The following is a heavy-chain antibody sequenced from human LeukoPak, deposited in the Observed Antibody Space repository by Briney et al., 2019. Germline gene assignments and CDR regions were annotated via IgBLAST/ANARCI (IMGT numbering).Heavy chain of an antibody. CDR3: AKDHPPYYDILTGYDNAFDI. CDR2: ISAGADVI. Sequence: GGSLRLSCEAAGFSFRDYPMGWVRRASGKRLEWVSGISAGADVIFYADPVKGRFTISRDNSKNTLYLQMNSLRAEDTAVYYCAKDHPPYYDILTGYDNAFDIWGQGTMVTVSS. J-gene: IGHJ3*02. V-gene: IGHV3-23*01. CDR1: GFSFRDYP. D-gene: IGHD3-9*01.